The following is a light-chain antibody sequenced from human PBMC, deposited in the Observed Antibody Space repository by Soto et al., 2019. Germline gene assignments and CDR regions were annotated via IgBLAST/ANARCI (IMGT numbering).Light chain of an antibody. CDR1: SGDVGGYNY. CDR2: EVR. Sequence: QSVLTQPASLSGSPGQSITISCTGTSGDVGGYNYVSWYQQHPGKAPKLMIYEVRNRPSGVSNRFSGSKSGNTASLTISGLQAEDEADYYCSSLTGSTPLYVFGTRTKVTVL. J-gene: IGLJ1*01. CDR3: SSLTGSTPLYV. V-gene: IGLV2-14*01.